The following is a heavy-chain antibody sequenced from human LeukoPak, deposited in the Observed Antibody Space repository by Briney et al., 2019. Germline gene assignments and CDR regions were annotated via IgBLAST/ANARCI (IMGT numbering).Heavy chain of an antibody. CDR1: GYTFTSYG. V-gene: IGHV1-18*01. CDR2: ISVYNGNT. J-gene: IGHJ4*02. D-gene: IGHD6-19*01. CDR3: ARDRGYSSGWSDFDY. Sequence: GASVKVSCTASGYTFTSYGINWVRQAPGQGLEWMGWISVYNGNTNSAQKLQGRVTMTTDTSTSTAYMELRSLRSDDTAVYYCARDRGYSSGWSDFDYWGQGTLVTVSS.